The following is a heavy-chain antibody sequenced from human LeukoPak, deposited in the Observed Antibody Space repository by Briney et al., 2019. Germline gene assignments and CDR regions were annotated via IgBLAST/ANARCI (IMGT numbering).Heavy chain of an antibody. Sequence: PSETLSLTCAVSGGSFSGYYWSWIRQPPGKGLEWIGEINHSGSTNYNPSLKSRVTISVDTSKNQFSLKLSSVAAADTAVYYCARSGPVRFLEWLLSGGFDPWGQGTLVTVSS. CDR2: INHSGST. CDR1: GGSFSGYY. V-gene: IGHV4-34*01. J-gene: IGHJ5*02. CDR3: ARSGPVRFLEWLLSGGFDP. D-gene: IGHD3-3*01.